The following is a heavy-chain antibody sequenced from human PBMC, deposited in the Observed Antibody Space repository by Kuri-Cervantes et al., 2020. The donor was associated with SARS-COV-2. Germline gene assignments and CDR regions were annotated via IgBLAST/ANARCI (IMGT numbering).Heavy chain of an antibody. CDR1: GFTFSDYY. CDR3: ARGQQLIDY. J-gene: IGHJ4*02. D-gene: IGHD6-13*01. V-gene: IGHV3-11*03. Sequence: GESLKISCAASGFTFSDYYMSWIRQAPGKGLEWVSYISSSSSYTNYADSVKGRFTISRDHAKNSLYLQMNSLRAEDTAVYYCARGQQLIDYWGQGTLVTVSS. CDR2: ISSSSSYT.